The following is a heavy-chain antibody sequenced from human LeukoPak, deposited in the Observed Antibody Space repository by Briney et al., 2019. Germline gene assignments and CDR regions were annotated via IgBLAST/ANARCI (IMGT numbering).Heavy chain of an antibody. D-gene: IGHD5-24*01. Sequence: ASVKASCKASGYTFTNSYIHWVRQAPGQVLEWMGLTNPDGGNTNYAQNFQGRVTLTRDTSTSTVYMELSSLRSEDTAIYYCARIRGGYNDAYDLWGQGTVVTVPS. CDR1: GYTFTNSY. CDR2: TNPDGGNT. V-gene: IGHV1-46*01. J-gene: IGHJ3*01. CDR3: ARIRGGYNDAYDL.